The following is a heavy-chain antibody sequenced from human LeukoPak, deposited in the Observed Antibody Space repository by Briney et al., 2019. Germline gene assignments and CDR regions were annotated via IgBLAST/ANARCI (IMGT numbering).Heavy chain of an antibody. D-gene: IGHD3-22*01. CDR3: ARTGEYYYDSSGYASDAFDI. J-gene: IGHJ3*02. V-gene: IGHV4-61*01. Sequence: SETLSLTCTVSGGSINTPNYYWSWIRQPPGKGLEWIGYIYYSGSTNYNPSLKSRVTISVDTSKNQFSLKLSSVTAADTAVYYCARTGEYYYDSSGYASDAFDIWGQGTMVTVSS. CDR2: IYYSGST. CDR1: GGSINTPNYY.